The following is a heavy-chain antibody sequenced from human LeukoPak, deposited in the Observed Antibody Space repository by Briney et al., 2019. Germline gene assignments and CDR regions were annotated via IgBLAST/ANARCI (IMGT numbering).Heavy chain of an antibody. V-gene: IGHV1-18*01. CDR2: ISAYNGNT. Sequence: ASVKVSCKASGYTFTSYGISWVRQAPGQGLEWMGWISAYNGNTNYAQKLQGRVTMTTDTSTSTAYMELRSLRSDDTAVYYCARSLTRGHYYDSSGYYKWFDPWGQGTLVTVSS. CDR1: GYTFTSYG. J-gene: IGHJ5*02. D-gene: IGHD3-22*01. CDR3: ARSLTRGHYYDSSGYYKWFDP.